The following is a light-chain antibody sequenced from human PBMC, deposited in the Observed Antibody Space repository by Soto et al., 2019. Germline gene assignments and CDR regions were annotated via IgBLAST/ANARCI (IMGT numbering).Light chain of an antibody. J-gene: IGKJ5*01. Sequence: EIVMTQSPATLSVSPGERATLSCRASQSVSSNLAWYQQKPGQAPRLLIYGASTRATGIPARFSGSGSGTAFTHPISSLQAEDFAVYYCAQYNSLPTFGQGTRLEIK. CDR3: AQYNSLPT. CDR2: GAS. CDR1: QSVSSN. V-gene: IGKV3-15*01.